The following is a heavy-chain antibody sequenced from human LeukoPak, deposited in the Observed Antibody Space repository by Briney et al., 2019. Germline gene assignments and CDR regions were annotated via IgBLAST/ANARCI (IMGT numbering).Heavy chain of an antibody. V-gene: IGHV1-69*13. CDR1: GGTFSSYA. Sequence: SVKVSCKASGGTFSSYAISWVRQAPGQGLEWMGGIIPIFGTANYAQKFQGRVTITADESTGTAYMELSSLRSEDTAVYYCARDYIAVRPGWFDPWGQGTLVTVSS. CDR3: ARDYIAVRPGWFDP. CDR2: IIPIFGTA. D-gene: IGHD6-6*01. J-gene: IGHJ5*02.